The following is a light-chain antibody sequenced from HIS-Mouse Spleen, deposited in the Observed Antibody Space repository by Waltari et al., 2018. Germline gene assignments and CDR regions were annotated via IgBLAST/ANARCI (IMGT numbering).Light chain of an antibody. J-gene: IGLJ3*02. CDR3: CSYAGSSTWV. Sequence: QSALTQPASVSGSPGQSITISXTGTSSDVGRYNLVSWYQQHPGKAPKLMIYEGSKRPSGVSNRFSGSKSGNTASLTISGLQAEDEADYYCCSYAGSSTWVFGGGTKLTVL. V-gene: IGLV2-23*01. CDR1: SSDVGRYNL. CDR2: EGS.